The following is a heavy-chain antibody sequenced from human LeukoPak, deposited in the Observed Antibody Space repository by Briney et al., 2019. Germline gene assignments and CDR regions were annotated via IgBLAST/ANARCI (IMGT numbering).Heavy chain of an antibody. V-gene: IGHV3-21*01. D-gene: IGHD4-17*01. J-gene: IGHJ4*02. CDR2: ITSSSGYI. CDR1: GFTFSSYA. Sequence: KPGGSLRLSCAASGFTFSSYAMNWVRQAPGKGLEWVSSITSSSGYIYYADSMKGRFTTSRDNAKNSLYLQVNSLRAEDTAVYYCARSDDYGDYLVDYWGQGTLVTVSS. CDR3: ARSDDYGDYLVDY.